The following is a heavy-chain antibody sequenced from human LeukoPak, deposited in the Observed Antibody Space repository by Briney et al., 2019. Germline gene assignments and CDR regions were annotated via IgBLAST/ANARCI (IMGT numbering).Heavy chain of an antibody. CDR1: GFTFSSYW. CDR3: ARGHYDSSGYYIGPFDY. CDR2: IKQDGSEK. D-gene: IGHD3-22*01. V-gene: IGHV3-7*01. Sequence: GGSLRLSCAASGFTFSSYWMSWVRQAPGKGLEWVANIKQDGSEKYYVDSVKGRFTISRDNAKNSLYLQMNSLRAEDTAVYYCARGHYDSSGYYIGPFDYWGQGTLVTVSS. J-gene: IGHJ4*02.